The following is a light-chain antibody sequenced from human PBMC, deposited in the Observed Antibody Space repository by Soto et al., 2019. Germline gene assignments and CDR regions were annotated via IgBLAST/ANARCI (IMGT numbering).Light chain of an antibody. CDR3: QSYESSLSGYV. V-gene: IGLV1-40*01. CDR2: GNS. Sequence: QSVLTQPPSVSGAPGQRVTTSCTGSSXNIGAGYDVHWYQQLPGTAPKLLIYGNSNRPSGVPDRFSGSKSGTSASLAITGLQAEDEADYYCQSYESSLSGYVFGTGTKVTVL. CDR1: SXNIGAGYD. J-gene: IGLJ1*01.